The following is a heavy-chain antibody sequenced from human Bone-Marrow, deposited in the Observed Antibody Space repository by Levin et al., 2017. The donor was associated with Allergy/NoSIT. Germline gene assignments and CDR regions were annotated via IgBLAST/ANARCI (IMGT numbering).Heavy chain of an antibody. D-gene: IGHD2-15*01. J-gene: IGHJ4*02. V-gene: IGHV3-30-3*01. CDR2: ISSDGDKK. Sequence: GESLKISCEASGFTFRSFAMHWLRQPPGKGMEWVAVISSDGDKKYYGDSVKGRLIISRDDSASTVSLQMNSLRPEETGIYYCARGFCSGGSCHSLYYFDYWGRGTLVTVSS. CDR1: GFTFRSFA. CDR3: ARGFCSGGSCHSLYYFDY.